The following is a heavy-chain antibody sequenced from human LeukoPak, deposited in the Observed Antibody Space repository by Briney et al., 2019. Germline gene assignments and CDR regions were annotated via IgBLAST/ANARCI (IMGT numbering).Heavy chain of an antibody. J-gene: IGHJ4*02. Sequence: GGSLRLSCAASGFTFSSYSMNWVRQAAGKGLEWVSSISSSSSYIYYASSVKGRFTISRDNAKNSLYLQMNSLRAEDTAVYYCARLGLGYCSGGSCYSIDYWGQGTLVIVSS. V-gene: IGHV3-21*01. CDR2: ISSSSSYI. CDR1: GFTFSSYS. D-gene: IGHD2-15*01. CDR3: ARLGLGYCSGGSCYSIDY.